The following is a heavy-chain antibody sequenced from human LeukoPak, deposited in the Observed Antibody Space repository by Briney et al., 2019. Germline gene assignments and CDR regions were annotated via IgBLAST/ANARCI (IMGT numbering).Heavy chain of an antibody. Sequence: GGSLRLSCAASGFPVSSYYMSWVRQAPGKGLEWVSVIYTGATTYFADSVKGRVTLSRDNAKNTVYLQMNNLRAEDTAVYYCARGGFGYFDYWGQGTLVTVSS. D-gene: IGHD3-10*01. CDR3: ARGGFGYFDY. CDR2: IYTGATT. CDR1: GFPVSSYY. V-gene: IGHV3-66*01. J-gene: IGHJ4*02.